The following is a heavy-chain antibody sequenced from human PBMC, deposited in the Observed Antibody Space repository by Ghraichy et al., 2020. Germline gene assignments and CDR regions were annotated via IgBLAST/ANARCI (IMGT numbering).Heavy chain of an antibody. D-gene: IGHD3-22*01. CDR3: ARHYDSSGYYRRIAFDI. CDR2: IYPGDSDT. CDR1: GYSFTNYW. Sequence: GESLNISCKGSGYSFTNYWIAWVRQMPGKGLEWMGIIYPGDSDTRYSPSFQGQVTISADKSTITAYLQWSSLKASDTAMYYCARHYDSSGYYRRIAFDIWGQGTMVSVSS. J-gene: IGHJ3*02. V-gene: IGHV5-51*01.